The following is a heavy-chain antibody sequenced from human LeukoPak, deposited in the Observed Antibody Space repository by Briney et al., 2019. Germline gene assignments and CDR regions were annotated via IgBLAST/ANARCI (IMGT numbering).Heavy chain of an antibody. CDR3: ATGSGYYYGH. V-gene: IGHV3-33*01. J-gene: IGHJ4*02. Sequence: GGSLRLSCAASGFPFSSYGMHWVRQAPGKGLEWVAVTYGDGSKYYADSVKGRFTISRDNSKNTLYVQMNSLRAEDTALYFCATGSGYYYGHWSQGTLVTVSS. CDR1: GFPFSSYG. D-gene: IGHD3-22*01. CDR2: TYGDGSK.